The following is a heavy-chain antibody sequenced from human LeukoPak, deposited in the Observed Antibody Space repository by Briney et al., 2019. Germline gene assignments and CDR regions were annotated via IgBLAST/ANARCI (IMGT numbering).Heavy chain of an antibody. Sequence: PGGSLRLSCAASGFTFRYAWMSWVRQAPGKGLEWVGRIKSKTDGGTTDYAAPVEGRFTIARDDSRDTLYLQMNSLKTEDTAVYYCTNEYWGREYYFDYWGQGALVTVSS. CDR3: TNEYWGREYYFDY. V-gene: IGHV3-15*01. CDR1: GFTFRYAW. J-gene: IGHJ4*02. D-gene: IGHD3-16*01. CDR2: IKSKTDGGTT.